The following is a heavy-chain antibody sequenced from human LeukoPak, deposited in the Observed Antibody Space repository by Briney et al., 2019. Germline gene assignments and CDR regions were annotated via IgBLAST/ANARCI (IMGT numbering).Heavy chain of an antibody. J-gene: IGHJ4*02. D-gene: IGHD6-13*01. CDR3: ARVKLASHFDY. Sequence: PSETLSLTCTVSGYSISSGYYWGWIRQPPGKGLEWIGSIYHSGSTYYNPSLKSRVTISVDTSKKQFSLKLRSVTAADTAVYYCARVKLASHFDYWGQGTLVTVSS. V-gene: IGHV4-38-2*02. CDR2: IYHSGST. CDR1: GYSISSGYY.